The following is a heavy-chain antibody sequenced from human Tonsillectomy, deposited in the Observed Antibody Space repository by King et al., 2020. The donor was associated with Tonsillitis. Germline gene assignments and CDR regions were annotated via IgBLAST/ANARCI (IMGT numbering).Heavy chain of an antibody. V-gene: IGHV1-69*09. CDR2: LIPTLDVT. CDR3: ARADLAHEGFDV. Sequence: HEQLVQSGAEVKKPGSSVKVSCKASGDTFSSYGISWVRQAPGQGLEFMGRLIPTLDVTNYAEKFQGRFTMTADKSTSTAYMELSSLTSEDTAVYYCARADLAHEGFDVWGQGTMVTVSS. CDR1: GDTFSSYG. J-gene: IGHJ3*01.